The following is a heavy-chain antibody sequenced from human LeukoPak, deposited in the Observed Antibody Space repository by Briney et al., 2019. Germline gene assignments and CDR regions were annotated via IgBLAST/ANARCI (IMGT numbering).Heavy chain of an antibody. D-gene: IGHD6-13*01. CDR1: GGSISSGSYY. J-gene: IGHJ5*02. Sequence: PSETLSLTCTVSGGSISSGSYYWSWIRQPAGKGLEWIGRIYTSANTNYNPSLKSRVTISVDTSKNQFSLKLSSVTAADTAVYYCAREEEATGIAAAGNWFDPWGQGTLVTVSS. V-gene: IGHV4-61*02. CDR2: IYTSANT. CDR3: AREEEATGIAAAGNWFDP.